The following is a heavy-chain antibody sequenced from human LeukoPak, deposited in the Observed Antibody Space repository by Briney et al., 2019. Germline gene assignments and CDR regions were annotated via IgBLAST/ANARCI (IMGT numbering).Heavy chain of an antibody. CDR3: AKNASGTYLDY. D-gene: IGHD1-26*01. CDR2: ISTSGVST. V-gene: IGHV3-23*01. CDR1: GFTFSSHA. Sequence: GGSLRLSCAASGFTFSSHAMSWVRQAPGKGLEWVSSISTSGVSTNYADSVKGRFTISRDNSKSMAYLQMNSLRAEDTAVYYCAKNASGTYLDYWGQGILVTVSS. J-gene: IGHJ4*02.